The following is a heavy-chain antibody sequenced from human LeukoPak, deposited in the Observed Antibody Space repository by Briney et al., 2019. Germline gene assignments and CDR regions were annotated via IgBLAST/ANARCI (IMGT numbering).Heavy chain of an antibody. Sequence: SETLSLTCAVYGGSFSGYYWSWIRQPPGKGLEWIGEINHSGSTNYNPSPKSRVTISVDTSKNQFSLKLSSVTAADTAVYYCARTGYSGYEYYYYYMDVWGKGTTVTISS. CDR2: INHSGST. CDR3: ARTGYSGYEYYYYYMDV. V-gene: IGHV4-34*01. D-gene: IGHD5-12*01. CDR1: GGSFSGYY. J-gene: IGHJ6*03.